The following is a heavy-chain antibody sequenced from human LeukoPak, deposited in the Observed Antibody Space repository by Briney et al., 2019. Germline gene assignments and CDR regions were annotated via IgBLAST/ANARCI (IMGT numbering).Heavy chain of an antibody. J-gene: IGHJ3*02. V-gene: IGHV4-39*07. CDR1: GGSISSSSYY. CDR3: ARRDDSSGYPSDAFDI. Sequence: SETLSLTCTVSGGSISSSSYYWGWIRQPPGKGLEWIGSIYYSGSTYYNPSLKSRVTISVDTSKNQFSLKLSSVTAADTAVYYCARRDDSSGYPSDAFDIWGQGTMVTVSS. D-gene: IGHD3-22*01. CDR2: IYYSGST.